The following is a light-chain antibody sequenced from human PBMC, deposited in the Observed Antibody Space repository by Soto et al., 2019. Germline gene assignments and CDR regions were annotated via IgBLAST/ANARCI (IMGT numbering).Light chain of an antibody. J-gene: IGKJ5*01. CDR2: DAS. CDR1: QSVSGW. Sequence: DIQMTQSPYTLSASMGDAVTVTYRSSQSVSGWLAWYQQKPGEAPKPLIYDASTLESGVPSRFSASGSVTEFTLTISSLHPDDFATYYSQQYNGYPPITFGPGTHWRL. CDR3: QQYNGYPPIT. V-gene: IGKV1-5*01.